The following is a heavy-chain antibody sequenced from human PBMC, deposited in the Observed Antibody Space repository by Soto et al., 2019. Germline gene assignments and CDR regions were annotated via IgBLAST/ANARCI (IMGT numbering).Heavy chain of an antibody. V-gene: IGHV4-4*01. J-gene: IGHJ4*02. CDR2: IYHTGGS. CDR1: GGSMGTRNW. Sequence: SETLSLTCAVSGGSMGTRNWWSWVRQPPGRGLEWIGEIYHTGGSNYNPSLESRVSISIDTSKNQFSLRLSSVTAADTAFYCCARQRVVVAAPYYFDYWGQGTLVTVSS. CDR3: ARQRVVVAAPYYFDY. D-gene: IGHD2-15*01.